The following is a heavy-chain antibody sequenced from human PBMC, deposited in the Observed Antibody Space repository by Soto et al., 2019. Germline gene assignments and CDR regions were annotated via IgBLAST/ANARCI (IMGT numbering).Heavy chain of an antibody. V-gene: IGHV5-10-1*01. CDR1: GYSFTSYW. J-gene: IGHJ6*02. D-gene: IGHD6-6*01. CDR3: ASGLEYSRSSAYGMDV. Sequence: GESLKISCKGSGYSFTSYWISWVRQMPGKGLEWMGRIDPSDSYTNYSPSFQGHVTISADKSISTAYLQWSSLKASDTAMYYCASGLEYSRSSAYGMDVWGQGTPVTVSS. CDR2: IDPSDSYT.